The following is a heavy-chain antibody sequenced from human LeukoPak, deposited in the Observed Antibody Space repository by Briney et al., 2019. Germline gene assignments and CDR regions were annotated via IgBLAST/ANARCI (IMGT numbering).Heavy chain of an antibody. J-gene: IGHJ6*02. CDR1: GFTVSNNY. V-gene: IGHV3-21*01. D-gene: IGHD3-10*01. CDR3: ARDGTSMVRGATHYYYGMDV. Sequence: GGSLRLSCAASGFTVSNNYMSWVRQAPGKGLEWVSSISSSSSYIYYADSLKGRFTISRDNAKNSLYLQMNSLTAEDTAVYYCARDGTSMVRGATHYYYGMDVWGQGTTVTVSS. CDR2: ISSSSSYI.